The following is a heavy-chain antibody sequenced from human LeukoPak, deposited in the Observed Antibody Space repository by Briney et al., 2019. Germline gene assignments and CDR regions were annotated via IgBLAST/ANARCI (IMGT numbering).Heavy chain of an antibody. V-gene: IGHV1-2*06. CDR1: GHTFIDYY. J-gene: IGHJ4*02. Sequence: GASVKVSCKASGHTFIDYYIHWVRQAPGQGLEWMGRIILKSGGTNYAQKFQGRVTVTRDTSISTAYMEPSGLRSDDTAVYYCARSASTSWLHFDYWGQGTLVTVSS. D-gene: IGHD6-13*01. CDR2: IILKSGGT. CDR3: ARSASTSWLHFDY.